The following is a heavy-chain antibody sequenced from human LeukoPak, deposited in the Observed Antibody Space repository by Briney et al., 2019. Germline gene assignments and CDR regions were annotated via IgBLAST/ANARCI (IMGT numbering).Heavy chain of an antibody. V-gene: IGHV1-18*01. D-gene: IGHD3-9*01. CDR1: GYTFTSYG. J-gene: IGHJ4*02. Sequence: ASVKVSCKASGYTFTSYGISWVRQAPGQGLEWMGWISAYNGNTNYAQKLQGRVTMTTDTSTSTAYMELRSLRSDDTAVYYCARDPWTYYDILTGYYDYWGQGTLVTVSS. CDR3: ARDPWTYYDILTGYYDY. CDR2: ISAYNGNT.